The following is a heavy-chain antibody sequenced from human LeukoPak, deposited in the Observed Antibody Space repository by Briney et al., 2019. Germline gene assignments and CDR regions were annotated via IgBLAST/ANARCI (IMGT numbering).Heavy chain of an antibody. Sequence: SETLSLTCTLSGGSISSHYWSWIRQPPGKGLEWIGYIYYSGSTNYNPSLKSRVTISVDTSKNQFSLNLISVTAADTAVYYCAREESMVRGASWFDPWGQGTLVTVSS. CDR1: GGSISSHY. V-gene: IGHV4-59*11. CDR3: AREESMVRGASWFDP. CDR2: IYYSGST. J-gene: IGHJ5*02. D-gene: IGHD3-10*01.